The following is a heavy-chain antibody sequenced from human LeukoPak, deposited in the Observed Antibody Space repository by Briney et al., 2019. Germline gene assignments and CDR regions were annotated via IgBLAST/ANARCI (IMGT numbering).Heavy chain of an antibody. CDR2: IIKSGGGT. CDR1: GFTFSAYA. J-gene: IGHJ4*02. CDR3: AKGSHGNHDY. D-gene: IGHD1-14*01. V-gene: IGHV3-23*01. Sequence: GGSLRLSCAASGFTFSAYAMSWVRLAPGKGLEWVSAIIKSGGGTFYADSVKGRFTISRDNSKNTLYLQMNSLRVDDTAVYYCAKGSHGNHDYWGQGTLVTVSS.